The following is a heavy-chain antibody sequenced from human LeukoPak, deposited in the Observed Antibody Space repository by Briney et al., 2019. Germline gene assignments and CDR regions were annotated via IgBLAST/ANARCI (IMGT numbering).Heavy chain of an antibody. Sequence: GSLRLSCAASGFTFSSYDMHWVRQATGKGLEWVSAIGTAGDTYYPGSVKGRFTISRENAKNSLYLQMNSLRAGDTAVYYCARGAYYYDSSGPERSPFDYWGQGTLVTVSS. J-gene: IGHJ4*02. CDR1: GFTFSSYD. CDR2: IGTAGDT. CDR3: ARGAYYYDSSGPERSPFDY. V-gene: IGHV3-13*01. D-gene: IGHD3-22*01.